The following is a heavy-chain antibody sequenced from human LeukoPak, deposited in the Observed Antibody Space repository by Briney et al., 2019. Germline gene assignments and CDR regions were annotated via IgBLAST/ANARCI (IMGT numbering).Heavy chain of an antibody. CDR2: IYHSGST. Sequence: SETLSLTCAVSGVSITDNWWSWVRQSPDKGLEWIGEIYHSGSTDYNPSLKSRVTISLDKSKNQFSLKLRSVTAADTAVYYCARWSMVRGIMTFDYWGQGTLVTVSS. J-gene: IGHJ4*02. CDR1: GVSITDNW. D-gene: IGHD3-10*01. CDR3: ARWSMVRGIMTFDY. V-gene: IGHV4-4*02.